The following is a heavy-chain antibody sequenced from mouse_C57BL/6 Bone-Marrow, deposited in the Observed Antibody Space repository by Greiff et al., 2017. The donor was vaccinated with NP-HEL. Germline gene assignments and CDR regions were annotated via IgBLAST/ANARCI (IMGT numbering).Heavy chain of an antibody. CDR1: GYAFSSSW. Sequence: VKLMESGPELVKPGASVKISCKASGYAFSSSWMNWVKPRPGKGLEWIGRIYPGDGDTNYNGKFKGKATLTADKSSSTAYMQLSSLTSEDSAVYFCARRHYGSSYDWYFDVWGTGTTVTVSS. CDR2: IYPGDGDT. CDR3: ARRHYGSSYDWYFDV. J-gene: IGHJ1*03. V-gene: IGHV1-82*01. D-gene: IGHD1-1*01.